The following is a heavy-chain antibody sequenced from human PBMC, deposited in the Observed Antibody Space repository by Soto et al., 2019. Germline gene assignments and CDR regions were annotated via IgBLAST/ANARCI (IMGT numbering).Heavy chain of an antibody. CDR2: IKSKTDGGTT. Sequence: NPGGSLRLSCAASGFTFSNAWMSWVRQAPGKGLEWVGRIKSKTDGGTTDYAAPVKGRFTISRDDSKNTLYLQMNSLKTEDTAVYYCTTVSGIAARLYGMDVWGQGTTVTVSS. CDR1: GFTFSNAW. J-gene: IGHJ6*02. D-gene: IGHD6-13*01. CDR3: TTVSGIAARLYGMDV. V-gene: IGHV3-15*01.